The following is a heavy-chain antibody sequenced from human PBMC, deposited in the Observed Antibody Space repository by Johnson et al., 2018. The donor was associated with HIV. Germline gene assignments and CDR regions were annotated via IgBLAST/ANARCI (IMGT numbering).Heavy chain of an antibody. CDR3: ARECDSSVYGDAFDI. V-gene: IGHV3-30*03. J-gene: IGHJ3*02. Sequence: QVQLVESGGGVVQPGRSLRLSCLTYGFHFSTYDMHWVRQAPGKGLEWVAVTSYDGSNTYYGDSVKGRFTISRDNSKNSLYLQMNSLRAEDTAVYYCARECDSSVYGDAFDIWGQGTMVTVSS. D-gene: IGHD3-22*01. CDR2: TSYDGSNT. CDR1: GFHFSTYD.